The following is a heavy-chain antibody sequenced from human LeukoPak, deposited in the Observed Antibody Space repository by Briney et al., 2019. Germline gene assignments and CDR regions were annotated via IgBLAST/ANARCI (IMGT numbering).Heavy chain of an antibody. D-gene: IGHD1-26*01. V-gene: IGHV3-48*01. CDR1: GFTFSTYW. J-gene: IGHJ4*02. Sequence: GGSLRLSCAASGFTFSTYWMSWVRQAPGKGLEWVSYISSSSSTIYYADSVKGRFTISRDNAKNSLYLQMNSLRAEDTAVYYCARSGKWELILFDYWGQGTLVTVSS. CDR3: ARSGKWELILFDY. CDR2: ISSSSSTI.